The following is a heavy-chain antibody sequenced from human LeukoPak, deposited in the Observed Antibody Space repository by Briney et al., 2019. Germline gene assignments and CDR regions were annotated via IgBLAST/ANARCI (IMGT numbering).Heavy chain of an antibody. CDR2: INHSGST. CDR1: GGSFSGYY. CDR3: ARGLLRGYSGYGYYYYYMDV. D-gene: IGHD5-12*01. J-gene: IGHJ6*03. V-gene: IGHV4-34*01. Sequence: KASETLSLTCAVYGGSFSGYYWSWIRQPPGKGLEWIGEINHSGSTNYNPSLKSRVTISVDTYKNQFSLKLSSVTAADTAVYYCARGLLRGYSGYGYYYYYMDVWGKGTTVTVS.